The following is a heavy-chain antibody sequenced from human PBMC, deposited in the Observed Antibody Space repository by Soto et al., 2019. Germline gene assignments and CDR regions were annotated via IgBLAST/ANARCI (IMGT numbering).Heavy chain of an antibody. J-gene: IGHJ4*02. CDR1: GFTFSDYY. D-gene: IGHD3-10*01. V-gene: IGHV3-11*01. Sequence: GGSLRLSCAASGFTFSDYYMSWIRQAPGKGLEWVSYISSSGSTIYYADTVKGRFTISRDNAKNSQYLQMNSLRAEDTAVYYCARDPPMVRGVIISHWGQGTLVTVSS. CDR3: ARDPPMVRGVIISH. CDR2: ISSSGSTI.